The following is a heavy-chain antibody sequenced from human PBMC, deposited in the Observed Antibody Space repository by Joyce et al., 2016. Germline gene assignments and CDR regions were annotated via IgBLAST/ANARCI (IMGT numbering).Heavy chain of an antibody. J-gene: IGHJ6*02. Sequence: EVQLAESGGGLVQPGGSVRLSCAASGFTFSSYSMNWVRQALGKGLEWLSYVSWGTSAIYYADSVRGRFTISRDDAKNSLYLEMNSLRVEDTAVYYCARDGAVASIRYYYGMDVWGQGTTVTVSS. CDR2: VSWGTSAI. D-gene: IGHD2-2*02. CDR3: ARDGAVASIRYYYGMDV. CDR1: GFTFSSYS. V-gene: IGHV3-48*04.